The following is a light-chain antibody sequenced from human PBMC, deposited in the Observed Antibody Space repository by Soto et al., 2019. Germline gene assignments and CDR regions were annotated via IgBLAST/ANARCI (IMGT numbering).Light chain of an antibody. J-gene: IGKJ4*01. CDR3: QQCYSSPLT. Sequence: EIVLTQSPGTLSLSPGERATLSCRASQSVSSSYLAWYQQKPGQAPRLLIYGASSRATGIPDRFSGSGSGTDFTLTISRLEPEDFAVYYCQQCYSSPLTFGGGTKVEIK. CDR1: QSVSSSY. V-gene: IGKV3-20*01. CDR2: GAS.